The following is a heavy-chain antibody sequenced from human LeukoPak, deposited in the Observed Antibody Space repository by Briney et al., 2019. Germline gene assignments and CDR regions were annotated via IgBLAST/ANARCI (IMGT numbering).Heavy chain of an antibody. CDR1: GGTCSSYA. J-gene: IGHJ6*02. V-gene: IGHV1-69*04. Sequence: ASVKVSCKASGGTCSSYAISWVRQAPGQGLEWMGRIIPIFGIANYAQKFQGRVTITADKSTSTAYMELSSLRAEDTAVYYCARIGDCSSTSCSRNYYYGMDVWGQGTTVTVSS. CDR3: ARIGDCSSTSCSRNYYYGMDV. CDR2: IIPIFGIA. D-gene: IGHD2-2*01.